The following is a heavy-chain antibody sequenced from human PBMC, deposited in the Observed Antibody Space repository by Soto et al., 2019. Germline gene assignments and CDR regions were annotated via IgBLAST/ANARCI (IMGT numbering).Heavy chain of an antibody. D-gene: IGHD1-26*01. CDR1: GFTVSSNY. CDR2: IYSAGNT. V-gene: IGHV3-66*01. J-gene: IGHJ6*02. Sequence: EVQLVESGGDLVQPGGSLRLSCAASGFTVSSNYMSWVRQAPGKGLEWISIIYSAGNTYYADSVKGRFTISRDNSKNTLYLQMNSLGAEDTAVYYCARDFVVGGQTINYYYGMDVWGQGTTVTVSS. CDR3: ARDFVVGGQTINYYYGMDV.